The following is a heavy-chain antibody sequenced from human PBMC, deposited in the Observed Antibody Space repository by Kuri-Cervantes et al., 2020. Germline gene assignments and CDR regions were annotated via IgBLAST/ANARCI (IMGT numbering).Heavy chain of an antibody. V-gene: IGHV4-59*01. CDR1: GGSISSYY. D-gene: IGHD3-3*01. J-gene: IGHJ4*03. CDR3: ARLWLEWTFDY. CDR2: IYYSGST. Sequence: ESLKISCTVSGGSISSYYWSWIRQPPGKGLEWIGYIYYSGSTNYNPSLKSRVTISVDTSKNQFSLKLSSVTAADTAVYYCARLWLEWTFDYWGQGTTVTVSS.